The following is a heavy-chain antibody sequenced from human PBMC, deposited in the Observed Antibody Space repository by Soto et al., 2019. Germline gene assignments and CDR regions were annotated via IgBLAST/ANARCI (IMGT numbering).Heavy chain of an antibody. CDR2: IIPIFGTA. CDR1: GGTFSSYA. V-gene: IGHV1-69*01. J-gene: IGHJ5*02. CDR3: AYIYDFWSGNNWFDP. D-gene: IGHD3-3*01. Sequence: QVQLVQSGAEVKKPGSSVKVSCKASGGTFSSYAISWVRQAPGQGLEWMGGIIPIFGTANYAQKFQGRVTITADESTSTAYMELSSVRSEDTAVYYCAYIYDFWSGNNWFDPWGQGTLVTVSS.